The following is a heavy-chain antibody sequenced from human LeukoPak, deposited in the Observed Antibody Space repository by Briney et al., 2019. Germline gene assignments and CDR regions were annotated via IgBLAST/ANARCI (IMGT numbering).Heavy chain of an antibody. CDR1: GVSVTSGTYH. CDR3: ARDHYYDGRGRFDP. D-gene: IGHD3-16*01. CDR2: VYFDGGT. Sequence: PSETLSLTCSVSGVSVTSGTYHWGWIRQPPGKGLEWIGSVYFDGGTHYNPSLQSRVTISVDTSKNQFSLRLSSVTAADTALYYCARDHYYDGRGRFDPWGQGTLVTVSS. J-gene: IGHJ5*02. V-gene: IGHV4-39*07.